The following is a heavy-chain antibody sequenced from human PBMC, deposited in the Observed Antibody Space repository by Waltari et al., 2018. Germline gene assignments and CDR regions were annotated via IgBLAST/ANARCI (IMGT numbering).Heavy chain of an antibody. CDR3: ARHRTRSTLYNWFDP. J-gene: IGHJ5*02. D-gene: IGHD2-15*01. Sequence: EVQLVQSGAEVKKPGESLRISCQGSGFNFSNYWIGWVRQMPGKGLEWMGIIYPGDSDTRYVPSSQGQVTMAVDKSIRTAYLQWNSLKASDTAIYYCARHRTRSTLYNWFDPWGQGTQVSVSS. CDR2: IYPGDSDT. V-gene: IGHV5-51*01. CDR1: GFNFSNYW.